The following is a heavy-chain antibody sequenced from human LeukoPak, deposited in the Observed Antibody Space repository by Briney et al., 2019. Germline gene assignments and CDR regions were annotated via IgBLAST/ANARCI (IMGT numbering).Heavy chain of an antibody. CDR1: GDSISSGGYY. CDR2: IYYSGST. V-gene: IGHV4-31*03. CDR3: ARQTVAARGYGMDV. J-gene: IGHJ6*02. Sequence: PSETLSLTCTVSGDSISSGGYYWSWIRQHPGKGLEWIGYIYYSGSTYYNPSLKSRVTISVDTSKNQFSLKLSSVTAADTAVYYCARQTVAARGYGMDVWGQGTTVTVSS. D-gene: IGHD6-6*01.